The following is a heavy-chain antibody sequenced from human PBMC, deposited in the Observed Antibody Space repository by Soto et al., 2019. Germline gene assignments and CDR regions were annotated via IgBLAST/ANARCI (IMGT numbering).Heavy chain of an antibody. D-gene: IGHD5-18*01. J-gene: IGHJ4*02. V-gene: IGHV3-7*03. CDR3: ARGYSIDY. CDR2: IKQSGSET. Sequence: PGGSLRLSCAASGFTFSSHWMTWVRQAPGKGLEWVANIKQSGSETYYVDSVKGRFTISRDDAKNSVYLQMNTLRAEDTAVYYCARGYSIDYWGQGTLVTVSS. CDR1: GFTFSSHW.